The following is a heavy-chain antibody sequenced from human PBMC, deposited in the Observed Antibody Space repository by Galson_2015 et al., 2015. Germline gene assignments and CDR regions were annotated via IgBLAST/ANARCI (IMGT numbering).Heavy chain of an antibody. CDR2: MNPNSGNT. CDR1: GYTFTSYD. CDR3: ARVISGKRDGGLHYYDSSGLSI. Sequence: SVKVSCKASGYTFTSYDINWVRQATGQGLEWMGWMNPNSGNTGYAQKFQGRVTMTRNTSISTAYMELSSLRSEDTAVYYCARVISGKRDGGLHYYDSSGLSIWGQGTMVTVSS. J-gene: IGHJ3*02. D-gene: IGHD3-22*01. V-gene: IGHV1-8*01.